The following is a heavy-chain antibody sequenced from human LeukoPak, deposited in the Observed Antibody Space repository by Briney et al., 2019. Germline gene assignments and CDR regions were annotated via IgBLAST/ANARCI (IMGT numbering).Heavy chain of an antibody. CDR2: IKQDGSQK. Sequence: TGGSLRLSYAASVFPFNSYCMTWLRQAPGKGLEWVTNIKQDGSQKYFVDSVKGRITLSRDNAKNTLFLQIDSLRAEDTAVYYSAREHDYQYPYYGIDVWGQGTTVTVSS. CDR1: VFPFNSYC. D-gene: IGHD4-11*01. CDR3: AREHDYQYPYYGIDV. J-gene: IGHJ6*02. V-gene: IGHV3-7*01.